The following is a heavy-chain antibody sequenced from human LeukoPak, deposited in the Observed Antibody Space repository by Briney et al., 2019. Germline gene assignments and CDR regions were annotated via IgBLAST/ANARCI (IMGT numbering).Heavy chain of an antibody. CDR3: VRDPSGSGFAFDS. Sequence: PGGSLRLSCAASGFIFSNDAMHWVRQAPGKGLEWVAFIWFDGSNKHYADSVKGRFTISRDNSEDTLYLQMNSLRAADTAVYYCVRDPSGSGFAFDSWGQGALVTVSS. CDR2: IWFDGSNK. V-gene: IGHV3-33*01. D-gene: IGHD1-1*01. CDR1: GFIFSNDA. J-gene: IGHJ4*02.